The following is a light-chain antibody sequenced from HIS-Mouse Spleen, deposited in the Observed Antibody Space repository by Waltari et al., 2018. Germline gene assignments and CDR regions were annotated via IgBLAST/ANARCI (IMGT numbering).Light chain of an antibody. CDR1: ALPTKY. V-gene: IGLV3-10*01. CDR2: EDS. CDR3: YSTDSSGNHRV. J-gene: IGLJ2*01. Sequence: SYELTQPPSVSVSTGQTARITCSGDALPTKYAYWYQQKSGQAPLLVIYEDSKRPSGIPERFSGSSSGTMATLTISGAQVEDEADYYCYSTDSSGNHRVFGGGTKLTVL.